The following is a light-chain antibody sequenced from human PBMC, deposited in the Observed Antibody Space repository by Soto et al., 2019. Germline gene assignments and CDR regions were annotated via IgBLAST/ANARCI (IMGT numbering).Light chain of an antibody. Sequence: DIQMTQSPSTLSASVGDRVTITCRASQTSSTWLAWYQHKPGKAPNPLIYDASTLMSGVPSRFSGSGSGTEFTLTISSLQPGDFATYYCQHSETDPLTFGQGTRLDIK. CDR1: QTSSTW. CDR2: DAS. J-gene: IGKJ5*01. CDR3: QHSETDPLT. V-gene: IGKV1-5*01.